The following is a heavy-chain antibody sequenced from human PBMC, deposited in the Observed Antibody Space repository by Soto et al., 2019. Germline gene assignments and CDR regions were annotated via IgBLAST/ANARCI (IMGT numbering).Heavy chain of an antibody. CDR2: IYWNGDK. V-gene: IGHV2-5*01. J-gene: IGHJ3*02. D-gene: IGHD3-22*01. CDR3: ASRLIRAYYYDDSSGPHAFWI. Sequence: SGSTLLNPTQTLTLTCTFSGFSLSTCGVGVGWLRQPPGKALEWLAFIYWNGDKRYSPSLTCRLTITKHTSNNQVVLTMTNMDPADTATYFCASRLIRAYYYDDSSGPHAFWICCQVTM. CDR1: GFSLSTCGVG.